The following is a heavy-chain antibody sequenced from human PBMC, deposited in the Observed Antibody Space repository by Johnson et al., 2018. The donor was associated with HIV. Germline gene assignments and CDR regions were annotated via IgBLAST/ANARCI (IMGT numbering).Heavy chain of an antibody. CDR2: IKQDGSEK. V-gene: IGHV3-7*01. J-gene: IGHJ3*02. Sequence: VQLVESGGGLVQPGGSLRLSCAASGFTFSSYWMSWVRQAPGKGLEWVANIKQDGSEKYYVDSVKGRFTISRDNSKNTLYLQMNSLRAEDTAVYYCATGGSIGYFDWLSNFDIWGQGTMVTVSS. CDR3: ATGGSIGYFDWLSNFDI. D-gene: IGHD3-9*01. CDR1: GFTFSSYW.